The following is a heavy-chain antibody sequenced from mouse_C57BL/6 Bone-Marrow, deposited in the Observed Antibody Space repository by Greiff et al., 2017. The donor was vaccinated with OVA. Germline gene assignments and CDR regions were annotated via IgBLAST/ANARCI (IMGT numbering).Heavy chain of an antibody. CDR2: IWSGGST. D-gene: IGHD2-1*01. CDR1: GFSFTSYG. V-gene: IGHV2-2*01. CDR3: ARKGDYYGNSYFDY. Sequence: VQLQQSGPGLVQPSQSLSITCTVSGFSFTSYGVHWVRQSPGKGLEWLGVIWSGGSTDNNAAFISRLSISTDNSKSHVFFKMNSQQADDTAIYYCARKGDYYGNSYFDYWGQGTTLTVSS. J-gene: IGHJ2*01.